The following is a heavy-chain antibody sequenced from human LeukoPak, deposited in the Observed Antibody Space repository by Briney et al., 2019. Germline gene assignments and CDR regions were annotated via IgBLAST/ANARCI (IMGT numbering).Heavy chain of an antibody. V-gene: IGHV3-74*01. CDR2: INSDGSST. CDR3: AREQIVVVPAAAGHFDY. CDR1: GFTFSSYW. D-gene: IGHD2-2*01. J-gene: IGHJ4*02. Sequence: GGSLRLSCAASGFTFSSYWMHWVRQAPGKGLVWVSRINSDGSSTSYADSVKGRFTISRDNAKNTLYLQMNSLRAEDTAVYYCAREQIVVVPAAAGHFDYWGQGTLVTVSS.